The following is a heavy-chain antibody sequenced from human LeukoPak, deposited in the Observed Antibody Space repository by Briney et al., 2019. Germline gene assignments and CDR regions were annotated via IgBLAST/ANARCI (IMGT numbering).Heavy chain of an antibody. D-gene: IGHD6-6*01. V-gene: IGHV4-39*07. CDR1: GGSISSGSYY. Sequence: SETLSLTCTVSGGSISSGSYYWGWIRQPPGKGLEWIGSIYYSGSTYYKPSLKSRVTISLDTSKNQFSLKLSSVTAADTAVYYCAKGSSSSLRLVGYYYYYMDVWGKGTTVTVSS. J-gene: IGHJ6*03. CDR2: IYYSGST. CDR3: AKGSSSSLRLVGYYYYYMDV.